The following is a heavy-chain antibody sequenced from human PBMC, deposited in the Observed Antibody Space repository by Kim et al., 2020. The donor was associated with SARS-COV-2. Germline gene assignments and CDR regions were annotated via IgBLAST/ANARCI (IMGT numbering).Heavy chain of an antibody. J-gene: IGHJ4*02. CDR3: ARAYCSGGSCPPGGY. D-gene: IGHD2-15*01. Sequence: ASVKVSCKASGYTFTDYDIGWVRQAPGQGLEWMGWISPYNGDTNYAQNPYGRVTLTTDTSTTTAYMELRSLRSDDTAVYYCARAYCSGGSCPPGGYWGQGTLVTVSS. CDR2: ISPYNGDT. CDR1: GYTFTDYD. V-gene: IGHV1-18*04.